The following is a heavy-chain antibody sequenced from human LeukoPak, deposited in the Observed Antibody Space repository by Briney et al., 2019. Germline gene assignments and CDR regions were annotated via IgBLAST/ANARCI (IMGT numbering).Heavy chain of an antibody. CDR2: IYYSGST. CDR1: GFTFCSYN. CDR3: ARGPGGAPDNWFDP. Sequence: GSLRLSCAASGFTFCSYNMNWVRQAPGKGLEWIGYIYYSGSTNYNPSLKSRVTISVDTSKNQFSLKLSSVTAADTAVYYCARGPGGAPDNWFDPWGQGTLVTVSS. V-gene: IGHV4-59*01. J-gene: IGHJ5*02. D-gene: IGHD3-16*01.